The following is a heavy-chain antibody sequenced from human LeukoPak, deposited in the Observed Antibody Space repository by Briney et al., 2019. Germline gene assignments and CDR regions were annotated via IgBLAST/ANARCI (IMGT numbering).Heavy chain of an antibody. D-gene: IGHD3-16*01. J-gene: IGHJ5*02. CDR1: GGSISSSNW. CDR3: ARDIWDRDVWGALGWFDP. V-gene: IGHV4-4*02. CDR2: IYHSGST. Sequence: SETLSLTCAVSGGSISSSNWWSWVRQPLGKGLEWIGEIYHSGSTNYNPSLKSRVTISVDKSKNQFSLKLSSVTAADTAVYYCARDIWDRDVWGALGWFDPWGQGTLVTVSS.